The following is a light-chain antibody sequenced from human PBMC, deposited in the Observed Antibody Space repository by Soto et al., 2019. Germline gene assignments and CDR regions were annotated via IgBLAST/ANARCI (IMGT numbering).Light chain of an antibody. CDR1: SSDVGGYDF. V-gene: IGLV2-14*01. CDR2: EVT. Sequence: QSALTQPASVSGSPGQSITISCTGTSSDVGGYDFVSWYQQHPAKAPRLIISEVTNRPSGVSYRFSGSKSGNTASLTISGLQAEDEADYFCSSFTSSSTVVFGGGTKVTVL. J-gene: IGLJ2*01. CDR3: SSFTSSSTVV.